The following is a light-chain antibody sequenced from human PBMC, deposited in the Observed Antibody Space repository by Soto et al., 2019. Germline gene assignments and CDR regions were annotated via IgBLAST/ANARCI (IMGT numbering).Light chain of an antibody. V-gene: IGKV3-15*01. CDR2: NAS. CDR3: QQYNTWPLT. CDR1: QSVSNN. J-gene: IGKJ4*01. Sequence: EIVMTQSPATLSLSPGERATLSCRASQSVSNNLAWYQQKPGQAPRLLIYNASTRTTGLPARFSGSGSGTEFTLTISSLQSEDFAVYYCQQYNTWPLTFGGGTKVEI.